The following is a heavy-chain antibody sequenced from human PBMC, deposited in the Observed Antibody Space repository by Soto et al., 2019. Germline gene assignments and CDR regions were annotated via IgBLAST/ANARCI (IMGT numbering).Heavy chain of an antibody. D-gene: IGHD5-12*01. CDR1: GFTFDDYA. J-gene: IGHJ6*02. CDR3: AKDRIPQTWLYGLDV. Sequence: EVQLVESGGGLVQPGRSLRLSCAASGFTFDDYAMHWVRQVPGKGLEWVSGISWNSGSLGYADSVKGRFTISRDNAKNSLYLDMYSLRAEDTALYYCAKDRIPQTWLYGLDVWGQGTTVTVSS. V-gene: IGHV3-9*01. CDR2: ISWNSGSL.